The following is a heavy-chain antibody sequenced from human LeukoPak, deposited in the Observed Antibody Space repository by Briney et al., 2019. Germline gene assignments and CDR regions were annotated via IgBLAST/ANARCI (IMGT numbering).Heavy chain of an antibody. J-gene: IGHJ6*03. V-gene: IGHV3-21*01. Sequence: PGGSLRLSCAASGFTFSSYSMNWVRQAPGKGLEWVSSISSSSSYIYYADSAKGRFTISRDNAKNSLYLQMNSLRAEDTAVYYCARGGANYYYYMDVWGKGTTVTVSS. CDR2: ISSSSSYI. CDR3: ARGGANYYYYMDV. CDR1: GFTFSSYS. D-gene: IGHD5-12*01.